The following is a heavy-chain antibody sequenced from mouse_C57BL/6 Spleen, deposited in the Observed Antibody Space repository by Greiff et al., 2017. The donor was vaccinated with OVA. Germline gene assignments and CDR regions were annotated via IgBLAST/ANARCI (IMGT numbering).Heavy chain of an antibody. CDR3: AREDYYGNYGYFDY. CDR1: GYTFTSYW. Sequence: QVQLKQPGAELVKPGASVKLSCKASGYTFTSYWMHWVKPRPGQGLEWIGMIHPNSGSTNYNEKFKSKATLTVDKSSSTAYMQLSSLTSEDSAVYYCAREDYYGNYGYFDYWGQGTTLTVSS. CDR2: IHPNSGST. V-gene: IGHV1-64*01. J-gene: IGHJ2*01. D-gene: IGHD2-1*01.